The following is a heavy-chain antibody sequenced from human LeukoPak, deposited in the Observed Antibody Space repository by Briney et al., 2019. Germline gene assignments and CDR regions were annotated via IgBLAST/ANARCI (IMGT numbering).Heavy chain of an antibody. V-gene: IGHV1-2*02. CDR3: ARVFARVVPAAPFDP. J-gene: IGHJ5*02. CDR2: VNPNSGGT. D-gene: IGHD2-2*01. Sequence: GASVKVSCKASGYTFTGYYMHWVRQAPGQGLEWMGWVNPNSGGTNYAQKFQGRVTMTRDTSISTAYMELSRLRSNDTAVYYCARVFARVVPAAPFDPWGQGTLVTVSS. CDR1: GYTFTGYY.